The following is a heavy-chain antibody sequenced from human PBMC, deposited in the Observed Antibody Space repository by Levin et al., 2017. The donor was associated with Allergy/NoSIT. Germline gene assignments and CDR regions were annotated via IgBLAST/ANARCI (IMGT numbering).Heavy chain of an antibody. D-gene: IGHD3-10*01. J-gene: IGHJ4*02. V-gene: IGHV3-53*01. CDR2: IYSGGST. CDR1: GFTVSSNY. CDR3: ARAFGLFGQFDY. Sequence: PSETLSLTCAASGFTVSSNYMSWVRQAPGKGLEWVSVIYSGGSTYYADSVKGRFTISRDNSKNTLYLQMNSLRAEDTAVYYCARAFGLFGQFDYWGQGTLVTVSS.